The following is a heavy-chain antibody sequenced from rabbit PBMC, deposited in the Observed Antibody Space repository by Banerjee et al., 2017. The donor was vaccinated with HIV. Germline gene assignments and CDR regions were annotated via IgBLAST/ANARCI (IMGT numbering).Heavy chain of an antibody. CDR2: IYAGSSGST. CDR3: AREGYYGSNWDDNL. D-gene: IGHD6-1*01. Sequence: QEQLEESGGDLVKPEGSLTLTCTASGFSFSSSYWICWVRQAPGKGLEWIACIYAGSSGSTYYASWAKGRFTISKTSSTTVTLQMTSLTAADTATYFCAREGYYGSNWDDNLWGPGT. CDR1: GFSFSSSYW. J-gene: IGHJ4*01. V-gene: IGHV1S45*01.